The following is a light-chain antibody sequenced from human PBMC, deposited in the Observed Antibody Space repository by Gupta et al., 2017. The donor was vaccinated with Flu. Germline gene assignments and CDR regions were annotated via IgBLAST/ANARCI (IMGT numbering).Light chain of an antibody. Sequence: SVTISCTGTRSDVGGYNYVPWYQQHPGKAPKLMIFEVNKRPSGVPDRFSGSKSGSTASLTVSGLQAEDEADYYCSSYAGSNNLMFGGGTKLTVL. CDR2: EVN. V-gene: IGLV2-8*01. J-gene: IGLJ3*02. CDR3: SSYAGSNNLM. CDR1: RSDVGGYNY.